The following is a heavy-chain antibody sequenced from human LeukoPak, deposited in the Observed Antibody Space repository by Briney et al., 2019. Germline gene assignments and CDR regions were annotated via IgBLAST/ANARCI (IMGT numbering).Heavy chain of an antibody. Sequence: GGTLRLSCAASGFTFSSYGMNWVRQAPGKGLEWVSIISGSSGSTHYADSVKGRFTISRDISKNMVYLQMNSLRADDTAVYYCARDDTSGGYYEFGYWGQGTLVTVSS. D-gene: IGHD6-19*01. J-gene: IGHJ4*02. CDR3: ARDDTSGGYYEFGY. V-gene: IGHV3-23*01. CDR1: GFTFSSYG. CDR2: ISGSSGST.